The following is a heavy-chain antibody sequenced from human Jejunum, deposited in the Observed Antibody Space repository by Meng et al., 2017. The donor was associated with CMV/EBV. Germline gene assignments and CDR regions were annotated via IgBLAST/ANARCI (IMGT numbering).Heavy chain of an antibody. CDR3: ARVSYDFWSDYYIDY. V-gene: IGHV3-74*01. Sequence: FTRGSYKMHGIRQAPGKGRVWVSRINKDGTITTYADSVKGRFTISRDNAKNTVYLQMNSLRAEDTAVYYCARVSYDFWSDYYIDYWGQGTLVTVSS. J-gene: IGHJ4*02. CDR2: INKDGTIT. CDR1: FTRGSYK. D-gene: IGHD3-3*01.